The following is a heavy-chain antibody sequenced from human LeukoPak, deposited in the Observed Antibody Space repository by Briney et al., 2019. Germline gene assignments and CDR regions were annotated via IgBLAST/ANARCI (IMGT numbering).Heavy chain of an antibody. V-gene: IGHV3-23*01. CDR2: ISGSGGST. J-gene: IGHJ4*02. D-gene: IGHD1-26*01. CDR3: ARGKVGAIDY. CDR1: GFTFASYA. Sequence: QTGGSLRLSCAASGFTFASYAMSWVRQAPGKGLEWVSAISGSGGSTYYADSVKGRFTISRDNSKNTLYLQMNSLRAEDTAVYYCARGKVGAIDYWGQGTLVTVSS.